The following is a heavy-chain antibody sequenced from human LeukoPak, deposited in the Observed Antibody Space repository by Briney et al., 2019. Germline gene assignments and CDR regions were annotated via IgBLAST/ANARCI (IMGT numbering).Heavy chain of an antibody. CDR3: ATDLRHDFWSGYYSDY. V-gene: IGHV1-69*05. D-gene: IGHD3-3*01. Sequence: GASVKVSCKASGGTFSSYAISWVRQAPGHGLEWMGRIIPIFGTADYAQKFQGRVTITTDESTSTAYMELSSLRSEDTAVYYCATDLRHDFWSGYYSDYWGQGTLVTVSS. CDR2: IIPIFGTA. CDR1: GGTFSSYA. J-gene: IGHJ4*02.